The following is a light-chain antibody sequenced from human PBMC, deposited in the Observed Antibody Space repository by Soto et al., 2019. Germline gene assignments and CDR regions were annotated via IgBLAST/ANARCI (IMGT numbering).Light chain of an antibody. V-gene: IGLV2-14*01. J-gene: IGLJ1*01. CDR2: DVT. Sequence: QSVLTQPASVSGSPGQSITISCTGTSSDVGGYNYVSWYQQHPGKGPKLMIYDVTNRPSGVSRRFSGSKSGNTASLTISGLQAEDEADYYCSSYTSSSTYVFGTGTKLTVL. CDR3: SSYTSSSTYV. CDR1: SSDVGGYNY.